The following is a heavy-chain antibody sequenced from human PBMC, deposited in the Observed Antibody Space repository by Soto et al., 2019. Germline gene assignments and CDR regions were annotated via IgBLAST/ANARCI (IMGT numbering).Heavy chain of an antibody. CDR3: AKPEYYYDGSGFDY. D-gene: IGHD3-22*01. Sequence: GGSLRLSCAASGFTFSSYGMHWVRQAPGKGLKWVAVISYDGSNKYYADSVKGRFTISRDNSKNTLYLQMNSLRAEDTAVYYCAKPEYYYDGSGFDYWGQGTLVTVSS. CDR2: ISYDGSNK. CDR1: GFTFSSYG. V-gene: IGHV3-30*18. J-gene: IGHJ4*02.